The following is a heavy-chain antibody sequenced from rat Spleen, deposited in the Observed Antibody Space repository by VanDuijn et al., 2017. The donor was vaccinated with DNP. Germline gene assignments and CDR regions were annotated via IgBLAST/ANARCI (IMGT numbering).Heavy chain of an antibody. CDR1: GFTFNNYW. Sequence: EVQLVESGGGLVQPGRSLKLSCVASGFTFNNYWMTWIRQAPGKGLEWVASITNTGGSTYYRDSVKGRFTISRDDAKSSLYLQMNSLKSEDTATYYCARSRLPGYYPFACWGQGTLVTVSS. V-gene: IGHV5-31*01. CDR2: ITNTGGST. D-gene: IGHD1-4*01. J-gene: IGHJ3*01. CDR3: ARSRLPGYYPFAC.